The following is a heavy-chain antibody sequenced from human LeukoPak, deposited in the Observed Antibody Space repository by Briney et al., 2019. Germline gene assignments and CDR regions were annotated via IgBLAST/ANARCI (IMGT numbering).Heavy chain of an antibody. CDR3: ATAFANCSGDSCYDVDY. Sequence: GASVYLSCKASGGAFTSYAISRVREAPGQGLEWMGGTSPILGIANYAQTFQGSVTITEDKSTSTAYMELSSLRSEDTAVYYCATAFANCSGDSCYDVDYWGQGTLVTVSS. V-gene: IGHV1-69*10. J-gene: IGHJ4*02. D-gene: IGHD2-15*01. CDR1: GGAFTSYA. CDR2: TSPILGIA.